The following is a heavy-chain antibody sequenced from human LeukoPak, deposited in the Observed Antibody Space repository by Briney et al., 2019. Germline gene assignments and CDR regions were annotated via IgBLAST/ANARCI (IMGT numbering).Heavy chain of an antibody. V-gene: IGHV3-30-3*01. CDR3: ARGISSSSGWLLDY. J-gene: IGHJ4*02. Sequence: GGSLRLSCAASGFTFSSYAMHGLREAPGKGLEGVAVILYDGSNKYYAATVQGRFTISRDNSKNTLYLQMNSLRAEDTAVYYCARGISSSSGWLLDYWGQGTLVTVSS. CDR1: GFTFSSYA. D-gene: IGHD6-19*01. CDR2: ILYDGSNK.